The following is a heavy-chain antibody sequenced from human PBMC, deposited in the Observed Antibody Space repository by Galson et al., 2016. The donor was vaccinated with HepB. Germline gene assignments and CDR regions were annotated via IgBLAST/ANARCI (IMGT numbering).Heavy chain of an antibody. J-gene: IGHJ3*02. CDR2: ISSGGSNI. CDR3: ARILYDSGSQLPGVLHDAFDR. CDR1: GFTFTNCE. V-gene: IGHV3-48*03. Sequence: SLRLSCAASGFTFTNCEMNWVRQAPGKGLEWISYISSGGSNIYYADSVKGRFTISRDNDKNSLHLQMSSLGAEDTAVYYCARILYDSGSQLPGVLHDAFDRWGRGTMVTVSS. D-gene: IGHD3-10*01.